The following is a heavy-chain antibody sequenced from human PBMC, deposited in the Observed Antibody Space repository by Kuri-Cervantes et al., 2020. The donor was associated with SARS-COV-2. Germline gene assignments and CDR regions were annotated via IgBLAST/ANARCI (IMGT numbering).Heavy chain of an antibody. CDR3: ARVVIPAALDY. D-gene: IGHD2-2*01. J-gene: IGHJ4*02. Sequence: ETLSLSCAASGFTFSSYSMNWVRQAPGRGLEWVSSISSSSSYIYYADSVKGRFTISRDNAKNSLYLQMNSLRAEDTAVYYCARVVIPAALDYWGQGTLVTVSS. CDR2: ISSSSSYI. V-gene: IGHV3-21*01. CDR1: GFTFSSYS.